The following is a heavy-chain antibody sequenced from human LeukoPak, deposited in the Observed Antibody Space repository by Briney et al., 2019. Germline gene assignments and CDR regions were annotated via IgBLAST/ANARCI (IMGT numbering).Heavy chain of an antibody. CDR1: GYTFTGYY. CDR3: VRGIPLFDY. J-gene: IGHJ4*02. V-gene: IGHV1-46*01. Sequence: EASVKVSFKASGYTFTGYYMHWVRQAPGQGLEWMGIINPSGGSPTYAQKLQGRVTMTGDTSTSTVYMELSSLRSEDTAVYYCVRGIPLFDYWGQGTLVTVSS. CDR2: INPSGGSP.